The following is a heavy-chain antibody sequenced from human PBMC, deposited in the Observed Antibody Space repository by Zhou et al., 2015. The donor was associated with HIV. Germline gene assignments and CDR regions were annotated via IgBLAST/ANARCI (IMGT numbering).Heavy chain of an antibody. CDR2: IIPIFGTA. CDR1: GGTFSSYA. Sequence: QVQLVQSGAEVKKPGSSVKVSCKASGGTFSSYAISWVRQAPGQGLEWMGGIIPIFGTANYAQKFQGRVTITADESTSTAYMELSSLRSEDTAVYYCARDQPGYSSSHYYYYGMDVWGQGTTVTVSS. V-gene: IGHV1-69*01. J-gene: IGHJ6*02. CDR3: ARDQPGYSSSHYYYYGMDV. D-gene: IGHD6-13*01.